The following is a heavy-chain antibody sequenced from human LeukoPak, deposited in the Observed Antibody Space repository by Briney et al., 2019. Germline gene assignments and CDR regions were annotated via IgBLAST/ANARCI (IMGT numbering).Heavy chain of an antibody. CDR2: TYYRSKWYA. CDR1: GDSVSRNSAA. CDR3: ARDAGSGWSSFDY. D-gene: IGHD6-19*01. V-gene: IGHV6-1*01. Sequence: SQTLSLTCAISGDSVSRNSAAWNWIRQSPSRGLEWLGRTYYRSKWYADYAVSLKGRITINPDTSKDQFSLQLNSVTPEDTAVYYCARDAGSGWSSFDYWGQGTLVTVSS. J-gene: IGHJ4*02.